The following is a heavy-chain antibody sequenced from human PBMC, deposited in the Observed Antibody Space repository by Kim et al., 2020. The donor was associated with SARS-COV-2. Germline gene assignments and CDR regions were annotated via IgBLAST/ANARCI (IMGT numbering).Heavy chain of an antibody. D-gene: IGHD2-2*02. Sequence: VKGRFTISRDNPKNTLYLQMNSLRAEDTAVYYCAKSQYTYQPLLYGGDDYWGQGTLVTVSS. J-gene: IGHJ4*02. V-gene: IGHV3-23*01. CDR3: AKSQYTYQPLLYGGDDY.